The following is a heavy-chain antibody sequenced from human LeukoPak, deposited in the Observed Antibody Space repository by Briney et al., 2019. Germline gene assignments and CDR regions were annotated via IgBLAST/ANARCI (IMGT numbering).Heavy chain of an antibody. Sequence: GGSLRLSCAASGFTFSSYSMNWVRQAPGKGLEWVSSISSSSSYIYYADSVKGRFTISRDNAKNSLYLQMNSLRAEDTAVYYCARDRHYDFWSGSFDYWDQGTLVTVSS. V-gene: IGHV3-21*01. CDR3: ARDRHYDFWSGSFDY. CDR2: ISSSSSYI. D-gene: IGHD3-3*01. CDR1: GFTFSSYS. J-gene: IGHJ4*02.